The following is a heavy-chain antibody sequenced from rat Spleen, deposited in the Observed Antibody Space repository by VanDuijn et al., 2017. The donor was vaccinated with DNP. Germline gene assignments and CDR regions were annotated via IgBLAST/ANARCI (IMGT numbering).Heavy chain of an antibody. CDR2: IKAKSNNYAT. J-gene: IGHJ2*01. CDR3: TYNSGYYFDY. D-gene: IGHD4-3*01. V-gene: IGHV6-8*01. CDR1: GFTFSNAW. Sequence: EVQLVETGGSLVQPGKSLKLTCATSGFTFSNAWMHWVRQSPEKQLEWVAQIKAKSNNYATYYAESVKGRFTISRDDSKSSVYMQMNSLKEEDTAIYYCTYNSGYYFDYWGQGVMVTVSS.